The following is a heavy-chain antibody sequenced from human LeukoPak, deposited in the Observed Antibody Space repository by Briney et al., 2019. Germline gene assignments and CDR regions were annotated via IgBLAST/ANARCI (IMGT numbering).Heavy chain of an antibody. J-gene: IGHJ5*02. D-gene: IGHD3-16*01. CDR3: ATWGLNNWFDP. Sequence: ASGTLSLTCAVSGGSISSINLWSWVRQPPGKGLEWIGEMYLSGTTHYNPSLKSRVTISIDKSRNQLSLELSSVTAADTAVYYCATWGLNNWFDPWGQGTLVTVSS. CDR2: MYLSGTT. CDR1: GGSISSINL. V-gene: IGHV4-4*02.